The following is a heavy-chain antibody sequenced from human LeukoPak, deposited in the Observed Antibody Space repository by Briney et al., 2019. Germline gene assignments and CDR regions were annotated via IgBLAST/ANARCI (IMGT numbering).Heavy chain of an antibody. Sequence: GGSLRLSCAASGFTFSSYWMHWVRQAPGKGLVWVSRINSDGSSTSYADSVRGRFTISRDNAKNTLYLQMNSLRAEDTAVYYCARMYYDILTGYLDVWGKGTTVTISS. CDR3: ARMYYDILTGYLDV. V-gene: IGHV3-74*01. CDR2: INSDGSST. CDR1: GFTFSSYW. D-gene: IGHD3-9*01. J-gene: IGHJ6*04.